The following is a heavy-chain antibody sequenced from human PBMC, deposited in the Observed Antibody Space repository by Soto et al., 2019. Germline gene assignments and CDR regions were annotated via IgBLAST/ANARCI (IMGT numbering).Heavy chain of an antibody. Sequence: GGSLRLSCAASGFTFGGYGMHWVRQAPGKGREWAAAISYDGRNTYYADSVQGRFAISRDNSKNTMYLQMNSLRVEDTAVYYCARAKWHDGSGRVREFDYWGQGALVTVS. D-gene: IGHD3-10*01. CDR2: ISYDGRNT. J-gene: IGHJ4*02. V-gene: IGHV3-33*01. CDR1: GFTFGGYG. CDR3: ARAKWHDGSGRVREFDY.